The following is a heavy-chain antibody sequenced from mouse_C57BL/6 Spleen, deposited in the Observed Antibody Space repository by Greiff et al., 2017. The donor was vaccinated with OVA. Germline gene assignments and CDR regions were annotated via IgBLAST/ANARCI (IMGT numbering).Heavy chain of an antibody. V-gene: IGHV1-82*01. J-gene: IGHJ4*01. CDR2: IYPGDGDT. CDR3: ARTGTCMDY. D-gene: IGHD5-1*01. Sequence: VKLQESGPELVKPGASVKISCKASGYAFSSSWMNWVKQRPGKGLEWIGRIYPGDGDTNYNGKFKGKATLTADKSSSTAYMQLSSLTSEDSAVYFCARTGTCMDYWGQGTSVTVSS. CDR1: GYAFSSSW.